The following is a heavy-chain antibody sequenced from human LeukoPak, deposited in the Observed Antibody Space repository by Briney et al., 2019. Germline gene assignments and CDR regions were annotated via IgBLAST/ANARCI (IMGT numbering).Heavy chain of an antibody. CDR3: ARAWSGYSPYYFDY. CDR1: GGTFSSYA. J-gene: IGHJ4*02. D-gene: IGHD3-3*01. CDR2: IIPIFGTA. V-gene: IGHV1-69*05. Sequence: ASVKVSCKASGGTFSSYAISWVRRAPGQGLEWMGRIIPIFGTANYAQKFQGKVTITTDESTSTAYMELSSLRSEDTAVYYCARAWSGYSPYYFDYWGQETLVTVSS.